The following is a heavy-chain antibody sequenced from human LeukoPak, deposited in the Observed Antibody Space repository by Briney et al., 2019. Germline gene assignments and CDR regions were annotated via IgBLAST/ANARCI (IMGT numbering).Heavy chain of an antibody. D-gene: IGHD3-22*01. Sequence: SETLSLTCTVSGGSISSSSYYWGWIRQPPGKGLEWIGSIYYSGSTYYNPSLKSRVSLRVDTSKNQFSLKLSSVTAADTAVYYCARARYYDSSGYLFDYWGQGTLVTVSS. V-gene: IGHV4-39*07. CDR1: GGSISSSSYY. CDR2: IYYSGST. CDR3: ARARYYDSSGYLFDY. J-gene: IGHJ4*02.